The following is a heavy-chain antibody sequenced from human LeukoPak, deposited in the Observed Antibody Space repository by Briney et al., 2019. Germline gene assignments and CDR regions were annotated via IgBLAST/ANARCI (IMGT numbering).Heavy chain of an antibody. D-gene: IGHD1-26*01. CDR2: LYPNSGNT. V-gene: IGHV1-8*01. CDR3: ARGNSIVGARWSYYYYYMDV. Sequence: ASVKVSCKASGYTFTSYDINWVRQGTGQGLEWMGWLYPNSGNTGYAQKFQGRVTMTRNTSISTAYMELSSLRSEDTAVYYCARGNSIVGARWSYYYYYMDVWGKGTTVTVSS. CDR1: GYTFTSYD. J-gene: IGHJ6*03.